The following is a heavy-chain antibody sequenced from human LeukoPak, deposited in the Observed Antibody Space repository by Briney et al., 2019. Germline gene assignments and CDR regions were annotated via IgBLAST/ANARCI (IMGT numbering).Heavy chain of an antibody. V-gene: IGHV3-23*01. CDR2: ISGSGGST. CDR1: GFTFSSYA. Sequence: PGGSLRLSCAASGFTFSSYAMSWVRQAPGKGLEWVSAISGSGGSTYYADSVKGRFTISRDNSKNTLYLQMNSLRAEDTAVYYCAKATGSSGSYYWGYWGQGTLVTVSS. CDR3: AKATGSSGSYYWGY. J-gene: IGHJ4*02. D-gene: IGHD1-26*01.